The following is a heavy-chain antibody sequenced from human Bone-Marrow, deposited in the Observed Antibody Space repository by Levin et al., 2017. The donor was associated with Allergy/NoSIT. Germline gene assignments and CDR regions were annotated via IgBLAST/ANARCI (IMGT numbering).Heavy chain of an antibody. CDR2: IQSNGKT. Sequence: GGSLRLSCAASGFTFSTYWMHWFRQAPGKGLVWVSRIQSNGKTNYADSVKGRFTISRDNAKKTPYIQMKSLTVEDTAVYYCARDRFYSDSGSNFSWFDPWGQGTLVTVSS. CDR3: ARDRFYSDSGSNFSWFDP. J-gene: IGHJ5*02. CDR1: GFTFSTYW. V-gene: IGHV3-74*01. D-gene: IGHD3-10*01.